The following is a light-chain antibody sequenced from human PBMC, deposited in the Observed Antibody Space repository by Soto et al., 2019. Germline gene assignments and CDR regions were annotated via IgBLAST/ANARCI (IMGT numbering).Light chain of an antibody. Sequence: IVLTQSPGTLSLSPGDRATLSCRASQSVGSSYLAWYQQKPGQAPRLLIYGPSTRATGIPDRFSGSGSGTDFTLTISRLEPEDFAVYYCQQYVSSRYTFGQGTKVDIK. CDR3: QQYVSSRYT. CDR1: QSVGSSY. V-gene: IGKV3-20*01. CDR2: GPS. J-gene: IGKJ2*01.